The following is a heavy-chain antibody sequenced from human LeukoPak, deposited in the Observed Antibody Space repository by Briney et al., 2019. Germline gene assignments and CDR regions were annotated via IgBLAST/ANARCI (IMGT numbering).Heavy chain of an antibody. CDR3: ARGRHQGYCGGDCYSPYFDY. J-gene: IGHJ4*02. Sequence: ASVKVSCKASGYTFTGYYLHWVRQAPGQGLEWMGWINPNSGVTNYAQKFQGRVTMTRDTSIITAYMELSRLRSDDTAVYYCARGRHQGYCGGDCYSPYFDYWGQGTRITVSS. CDR1: GYTFTGYY. V-gene: IGHV1-2*02. CDR2: INPNSGVT. D-gene: IGHD2-21*01.